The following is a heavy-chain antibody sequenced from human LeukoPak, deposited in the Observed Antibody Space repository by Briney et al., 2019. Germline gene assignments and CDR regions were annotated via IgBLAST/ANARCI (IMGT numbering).Heavy chain of an antibody. CDR1: GFTFDDYA. D-gene: IGHD3-22*01. J-gene: IGHJ3*02. Sequence: GRSLRLSCAASGFTFDDYAMHWVRQAPGKGLEWVSGISWNSGSIGYADSVKGRFTISRDNAKNSLYLQMNSLRAEDTALYYCAKGMGYYDSSGNDAFDIWGQGTMVTVSS. CDR3: AKGMGYYDSSGNDAFDI. CDR2: ISWNSGSI. V-gene: IGHV3-9*01.